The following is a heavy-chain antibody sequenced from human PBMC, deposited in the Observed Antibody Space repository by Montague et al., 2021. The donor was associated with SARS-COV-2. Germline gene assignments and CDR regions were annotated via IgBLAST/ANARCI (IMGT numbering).Heavy chain of an antibody. CDR1: SSSFSSYA. CDR3: AKDPYYDFWSGYYFDY. Sequence: SLRLSCAASSSSFSSYAMTWVRQAPGKGLEWISIIYNGGSTTYYADSVKGRFTISRDDSKNTLYLQMNSLRAEDTAVYYCAKDPYYDFWSGYYFDYWGQGTLVTVSS. J-gene: IGHJ4*02. CDR2: IYNGGSTT. D-gene: IGHD3-3*01. V-gene: IGHV3-23*03.